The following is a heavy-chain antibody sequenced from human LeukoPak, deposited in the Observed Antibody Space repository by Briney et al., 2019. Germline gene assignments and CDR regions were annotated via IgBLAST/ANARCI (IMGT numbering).Heavy chain of an antibody. Sequence: PSETLSLTCTVSGGSISSYYWSWIRQPPGKGLEWIGYIYYRGSTSYNPSLKSRVTISVDTSKNQFSLKLSSVTAADTAVYFCARVPYYYDSSGAFDVWGPGKMVTVSS. CDR1: GGSISSYY. CDR2: IYYRGST. V-gene: IGHV4-59*01. CDR3: ARVPYYYDSSGAFDV. D-gene: IGHD3-22*01. J-gene: IGHJ3*01.